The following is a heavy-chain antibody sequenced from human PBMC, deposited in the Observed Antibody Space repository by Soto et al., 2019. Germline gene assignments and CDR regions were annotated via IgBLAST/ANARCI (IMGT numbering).Heavy chain of an antibody. V-gene: IGHV1-18*01. CDR2: ITADNGDR. CDR3: ARRTLGSAIGIGDY. CDR1: GYIFTMYG. D-gene: IGHD7-27*01. J-gene: IGHJ4*01. Sequence: QVQLVQSGAEVKKPGASVKVSCKTSGYIFTMYGISWVRQAPGQGLEWLGWITADNGDRKYAQKVQDRVAMTMDTSTTTVYMELTSLTSDDTAVYYCARRTLGSAIGIGDYWGQGTLVTVSS.